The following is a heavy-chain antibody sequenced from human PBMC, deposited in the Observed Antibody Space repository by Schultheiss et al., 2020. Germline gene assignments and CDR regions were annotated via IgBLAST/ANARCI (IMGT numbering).Heavy chain of an antibody. CDR2: IYYSGST. J-gene: IGHJ6*02. D-gene: IGHD3-3*01. CDR3: AGLQNYDFWSGYPFYGMDV. V-gene: IGHV4-39*01. CDR1: GGSISSSSYY. Sequence: SETLSLTCTVSGGSISSSSYYWGWIRQPPGKGLEWIGSIYYSGSTYYNPSLKSRVTISVDTSKNQFSLKLSSVTAADTAVYYCAGLQNYDFWSGYPFYGMDVWGRGTTVTVSS.